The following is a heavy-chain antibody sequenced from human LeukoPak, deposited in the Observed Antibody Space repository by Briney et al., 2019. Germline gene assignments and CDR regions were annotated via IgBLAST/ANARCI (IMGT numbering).Heavy chain of an antibody. CDR1: GFTVSSND. CDR3: ARDRPGDGYFDY. D-gene: IGHD3-10*01. Sequence: PGGSLRLSCAASGFTVSSNDMTWVRQTPGKGLEWVSIIYSGGNTYYADSVKGRFTVSRDTSKNTLYLQMNSPRAEDTAVFYCARDRPGDGYFDYWGQGTLVTVSS. J-gene: IGHJ4*02. CDR2: IYSGGNT. V-gene: IGHV3-66*01.